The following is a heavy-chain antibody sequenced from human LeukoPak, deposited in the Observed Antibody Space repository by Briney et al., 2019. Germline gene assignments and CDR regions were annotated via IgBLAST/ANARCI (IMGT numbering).Heavy chain of an antibody. J-gene: IGHJ3*02. D-gene: IGHD3-3*01. Sequence: PSETLSLTCTVSGGSISSYYWSWIRQPPGKGLEWIGYIYYSGSTNYSPSLKSRVTISVDTSKNQFSLKLSSVTAADTAVYYCAAEKGIYDFWSGNGAFDIWGQGTMVTVSS. CDR1: GGSISSYY. CDR2: IYYSGST. CDR3: AAEKGIYDFWSGNGAFDI. V-gene: IGHV4-59*01.